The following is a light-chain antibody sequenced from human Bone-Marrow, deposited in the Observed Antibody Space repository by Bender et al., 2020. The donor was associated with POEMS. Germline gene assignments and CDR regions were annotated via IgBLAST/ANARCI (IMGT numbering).Light chain of an antibody. J-gene: IGLJ3*02. V-gene: IGLV2-14*02. Sequence: QSALTQPASVSGSPGQSITISCTGTSNNVGNYNLVSWYQQHPGKAPKIMIYEVSNRASGVPDRFSGSKSGNTATLTISRVEDGDEADYYCQVWDSSSDHWVFGGGTKLTVL. CDR1: SNNVGNYNL. CDR3: QVWDSSSDHWV. CDR2: EVS.